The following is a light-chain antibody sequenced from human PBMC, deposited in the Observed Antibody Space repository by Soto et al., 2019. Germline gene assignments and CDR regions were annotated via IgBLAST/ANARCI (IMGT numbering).Light chain of an antibody. CDR1: QSISVW. Sequence: DIQVTQYTSTVPRSGKDRRSSTCRASQSISVWLAWYRQKPGQAPEVLISQASTLERGVPSRFSGRGSGTEFTLIISRLQPDDAASYYCQQYISFPLTLGGGTKVDIK. CDR3: QQYISFPLT. V-gene: IGKV1-5*03. J-gene: IGKJ4*01. CDR2: QAS.